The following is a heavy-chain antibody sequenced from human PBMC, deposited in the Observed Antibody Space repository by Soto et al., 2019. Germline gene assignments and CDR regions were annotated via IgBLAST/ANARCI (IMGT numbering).Heavy chain of an antibody. V-gene: IGHV4-61*01. D-gene: IGHD5-18*01. J-gene: IGHJ4*02. CDR2: IYYSGST. Sequence: PSETLSLTCVVSGGSVSSGSYYWSWIRQPPGKGLEWIGYIYYSGSTNYNPSLKSRVTISVDTSKNQFSLKLSSVTAADTAVYYCARESEGSYAYWGQGTLVTVSS. CDR1: GGSVSSGSYY. CDR3: ARESEGSYAY.